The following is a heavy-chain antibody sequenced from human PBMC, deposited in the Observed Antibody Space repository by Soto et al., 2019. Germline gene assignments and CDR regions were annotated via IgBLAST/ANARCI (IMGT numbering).Heavy chain of an antibody. CDR1: GYSFSSYT. J-gene: IGHJ6*03. V-gene: IGHV1-18*04. D-gene: IGHD3-10*01. CDR3: ARESKKGTES. Sequence: GASVKVSCKASGYSFSSYTINWVRQAPGQGLEWLGWIRAYNGNTKYVEKLQGRVTMTTETSTSTAYMERRNLRSDDTAVYYCARESKKGTESWGK. CDR2: IRAYNGNT.